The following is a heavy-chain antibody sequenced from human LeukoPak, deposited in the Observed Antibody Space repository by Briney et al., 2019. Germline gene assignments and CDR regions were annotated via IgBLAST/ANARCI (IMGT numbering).Heavy chain of an antibody. J-gene: IGHJ4*02. Sequence: SVKVSCKASGGTFSSYAISWVRQAPGQGLEWMGGIIPIFGTANYAQKFQGRVTITADESTSTAYMELSSLRSEDTAVYYCARETGGYLGCYFDYWGQGTLVTVSS. D-gene: IGHD5-12*01. CDR2: IIPIFGTA. CDR3: ARETGGYLGCYFDY. CDR1: GGTFSSYA. V-gene: IGHV1-69*13.